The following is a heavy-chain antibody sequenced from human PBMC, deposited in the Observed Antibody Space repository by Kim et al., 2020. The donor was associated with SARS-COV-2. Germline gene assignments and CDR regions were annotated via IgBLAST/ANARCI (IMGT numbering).Heavy chain of an antibody. V-gene: IGHV1-69*13. J-gene: IGHJ4*02. CDR2: IIPIFGTA. Sequence: SVTVSCKASGGTFSSYAISWVRQAPGQGLEWMGGIIPIFGTANYAQKFQGRVTITADESTSTAYMELSSLRSEDTAVYYCARMMDIVVVPAAPHEYYFDYWGQGTLVTVSS. CDR3: ARMMDIVVVPAAPHEYYFDY. D-gene: IGHD2-2*03. CDR1: GGTFSSYA.